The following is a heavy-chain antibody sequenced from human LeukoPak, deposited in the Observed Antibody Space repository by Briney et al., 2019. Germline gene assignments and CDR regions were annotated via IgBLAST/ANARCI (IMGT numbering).Heavy chain of an antibody. CDR1: GGSISSGGYS. CDR3: ASVGYGDYV. CDR2: IYHSGST. Sequence: PSQTLSLTCAVSGGSISSGGYSWSWIRQPPGKGLEWIGYIYHSGSTYYNPSLKSRVTISVDRSKNQFSLKLSSVTAADTAVYYCASVGYGDYVWGQGTLVTVSS. J-gene: IGHJ4*02. D-gene: IGHD4-17*01. V-gene: IGHV4-30-2*02.